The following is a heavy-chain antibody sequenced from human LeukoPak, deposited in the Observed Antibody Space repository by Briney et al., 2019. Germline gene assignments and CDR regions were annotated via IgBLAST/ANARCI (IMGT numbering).Heavy chain of an antibody. CDR3: ARQFRRWSDGDQIDY. Sequence: SETLSLTCTVSGGSISSSSYYWGWIRQPPGKGLEWIGSIYYSGSTYYNPSLKSRVTISVDTSKNQSSLKLSSVTAADTAVYYCARQFRRWSDGDQIDYWGQGTLVTVSS. D-gene: IGHD3-3*01. J-gene: IGHJ4*02. CDR2: IYYSGST. CDR1: GGSISSSSYY. V-gene: IGHV4-39*01.